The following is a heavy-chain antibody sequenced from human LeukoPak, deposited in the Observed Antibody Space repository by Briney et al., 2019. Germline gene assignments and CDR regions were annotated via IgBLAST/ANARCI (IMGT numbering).Heavy chain of an antibody. J-gene: IGHJ5*02. Sequence: ASVKVSCKASGYTFTSYYMHWVRQAPGQGLEWMGIINPSGGSTSYAQKFQGRVTMTRDMSTSTVYMELSSLRSEDTAVYYCARDSVFCSSTSCYGWFDPWGQGTLVTVSS. D-gene: IGHD2-2*01. CDR3: ARDSVFCSSTSCYGWFDP. V-gene: IGHV1-46*01. CDR2: INPSGGST. CDR1: GYTFTSYY.